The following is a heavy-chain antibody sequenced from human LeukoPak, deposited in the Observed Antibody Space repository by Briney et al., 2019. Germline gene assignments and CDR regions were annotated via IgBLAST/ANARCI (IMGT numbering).Heavy chain of an antibody. CDR1: GDSISSSSYY. Sequence: SETLSLTRTVSGDSISSSSYYWGWIRQPPGKGLEWIGNIYYSGSTYYNPSLKSRVTISVDTSKNQFSLKLSSVTAADTAVYYCARIGRIAALYYFDYWGQGTLVTVSS. J-gene: IGHJ4*02. V-gene: IGHV4-39*01. CDR3: ARIGRIAALYYFDY. CDR2: IYYSGST. D-gene: IGHD6-13*01.